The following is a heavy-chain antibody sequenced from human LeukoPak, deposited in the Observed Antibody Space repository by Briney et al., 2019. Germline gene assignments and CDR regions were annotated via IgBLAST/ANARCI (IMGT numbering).Heavy chain of an antibody. Sequence: SGPALVKPTQTLTLTCTFSGFSLSTSGMCVSWIRQPPGKALEWLARIDWDDDKYYSTSLKTRLTISKDTSKNQVVLTMTNMDPVDTATHYCARTEYSSSSNYFDYWGQGTLVTVSS. J-gene: IGHJ4*02. D-gene: IGHD6-6*01. CDR1: GFSLSTSGMC. CDR2: IDWDDDK. CDR3: ARTEYSSSSNYFDY. V-gene: IGHV2-70*11.